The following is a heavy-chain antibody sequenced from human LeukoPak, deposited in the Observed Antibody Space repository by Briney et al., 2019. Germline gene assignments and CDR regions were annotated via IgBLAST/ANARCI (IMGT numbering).Heavy chain of an antibody. CDR3: ARGVAFWSGYYNTPYYMDV. J-gene: IGHJ6*03. CDR2: IYYSGST. D-gene: IGHD3-3*01. Sequence: SETLSLTCTVSGGSISSYYWSWIRQPPGKGLEWIGYIYYSGSTNYNPSLKSRVTISVDTSKNQFSLKLSSVTAADTAVYYCARGVAFWSGYYNTPYYMDVWGKGTTVTVSS. V-gene: IGHV4-59*01. CDR1: GGSISSYY.